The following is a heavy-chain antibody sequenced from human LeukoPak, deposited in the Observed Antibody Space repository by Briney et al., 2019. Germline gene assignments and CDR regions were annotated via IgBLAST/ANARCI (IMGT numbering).Heavy chain of an antibody. V-gene: IGHV4-39*01. CDR3: ARHGPVEMATILNFDF. CDR2: IYYSGST. CDR1: GGSISSSSYY. Sequence: SETLSVTCTVSGGSISSSSYYWGWIRQPPGKGRECIMSIYYSGSTYYNTFLKSRVTISVETSKNQFSLKLSSVTAADTAVNYCARHGPVEMATILNFDFWGQGTLVTVSS. J-gene: IGHJ4*02. D-gene: IGHD5-24*01.